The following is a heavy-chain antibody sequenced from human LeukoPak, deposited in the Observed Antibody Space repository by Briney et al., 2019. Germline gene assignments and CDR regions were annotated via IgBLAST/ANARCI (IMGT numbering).Heavy chain of an antibody. CDR2: FDPEDGET. V-gene: IGHV1-24*01. CDR3: ARANFLYCSSTTCLFDY. CDR1: GYTLTELS. Sequence: ASVKVSCKVSGYTLTELSMHWVRQAPGKGLEWMGGFDPEDGETIYAQKFQGRVTMTEDTSTDTAYMELSSLRSEDTAVYYCARANFLYCSSTTCLFDYWGQGTLVTVSS. J-gene: IGHJ4*02. D-gene: IGHD2-2*01.